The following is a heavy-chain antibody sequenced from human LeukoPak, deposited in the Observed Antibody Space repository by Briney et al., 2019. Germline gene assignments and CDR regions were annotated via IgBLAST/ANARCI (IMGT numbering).Heavy chain of an antibody. CDR2: IDSSSYI. J-gene: IGHJ6*02. V-gene: IGHV3-21*01. D-gene: IGHD2-8*02. CDR1: GFTFSSYG. CDR3: ARDRSPTGMDV. Sequence: PEGSLRLSCAASGFTFSSYGMHWVRQAPGKGLEWVSSIDSSSYIYYADSLKGRFTISRDNAKNSLYLQMNSLRAEDTAVYYCARDRSPTGMDVWGQGTTVTVSS.